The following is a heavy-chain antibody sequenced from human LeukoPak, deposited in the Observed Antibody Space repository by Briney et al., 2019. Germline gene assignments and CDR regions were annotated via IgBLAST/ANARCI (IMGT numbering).Heavy chain of an antibody. CDR1: GGTFSSYA. CDR2: IIPIFGTA. J-gene: IGHJ4*02. D-gene: IGHD2-15*01. CDR3: ARGRVAYSAYYFDY. Sequence: SVKVSCKASGGTFSSYAISWVRQAPGQGLEWMGRIIPIFGTANYAQKFQGRVTITTGESTSTAYMELSSLRSEDTAVYYCARGRVAYSAYYFDYWGQGTLVTVSS. V-gene: IGHV1-69*05.